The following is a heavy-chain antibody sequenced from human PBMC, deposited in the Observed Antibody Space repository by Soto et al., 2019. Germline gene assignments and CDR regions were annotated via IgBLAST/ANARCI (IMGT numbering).Heavy chain of an antibody. D-gene: IGHD1-26*01. CDR3: ARAKYSESYTDYYYGMDV. CDR2: ISSSSNTI. V-gene: IGHV3-48*02. Sequence: EVQLVESGGGLVQPGGSLRLSCAASGFTFSSYSMNWVRQAPGKGLEWVSYISSSSNTIYYADSVKGRFTISRDNAKNSLLLQMNSLRDEDTAVYYCARAKYSESYTDYYYGMDVWGQGTTVTVSS. CDR1: GFTFSSYS. J-gene: IGHJ6*02.